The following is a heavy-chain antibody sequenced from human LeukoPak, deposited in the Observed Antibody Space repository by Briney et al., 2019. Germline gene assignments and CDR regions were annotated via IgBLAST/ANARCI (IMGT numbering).Heavy chain of an antibody. J-gene: IGHJ6*02. CDR2: IWYDGSSE. V-gene: IGHV3-33*01. Sequence: PGRSLSLSCAASGFTFASYGMHWVRQAPGKGLEWVAVIWYDGSSEYYADSVKGRFTISRNNSINTLYLQINSLGVGDTAVYYCARYSSTANYYYGMDVWGQGTTVTVSS. CDR1: GFTFASYG. CDR3: ARYSSTANYYYGMDV. D-gene: IGHD6-19*01.